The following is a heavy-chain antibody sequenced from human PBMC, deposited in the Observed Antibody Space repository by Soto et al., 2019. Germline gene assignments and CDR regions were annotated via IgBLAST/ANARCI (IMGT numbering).Heavy chain of an antibody. Sequence: ASETLSLTCSVSGASISRYFWSWIRQPPGKELEWIGNIYYSGNTNYNPSLKSRVTMSVDTSKSQFSLKLTSVTAADTAVYYCARGEDAFFYYGLDVWGQGITVTVSS. CDR2: IYYSGNT. CDR1: GASISRYF. V-gene: IGHV4-59*01. CDR3: ARGEDAFFYYGLDV. J-gene: IGHJ6*02.